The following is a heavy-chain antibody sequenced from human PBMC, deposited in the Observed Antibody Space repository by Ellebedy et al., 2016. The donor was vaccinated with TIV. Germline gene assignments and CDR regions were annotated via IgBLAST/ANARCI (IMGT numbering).Heavy chain of an antibody. V-gene: IGHV4-34*01. D-gene: IGHD2-2*01. CDR1: GGSFSYHY. CDR3: ARGRSHSLGDIVVVPSAFYSYYYMDV. Sequence: SETLSLXXAVYGGSFSYHYWSWIRQPPGKGLEWIGEINHSGSTNYDPSLKGRVTISVDTSKSQFSLKLSSVTAADTAVYYCARGRSHSLGDIVVVPSAFYSYYYMDVWGKGTTVTVSS. CDR2: INHSGST. J-gene: IGHJ6*03.